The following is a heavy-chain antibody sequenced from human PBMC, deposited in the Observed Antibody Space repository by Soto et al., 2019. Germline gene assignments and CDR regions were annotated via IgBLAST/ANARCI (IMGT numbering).Heavy chain of an antibody. V-gene: IGHV1-3*01. CDR1: GYTFTSCA. CDR2: INAGNGNT. Sequence: QVQLVQSGAEVKKPGASVKVSCKASGYTFTSCAMHWVRQAPGQRLEWMGWINAGNGNTKYSQKFQGRVTITRDTSASTAYMELSSLRSEDTAVYYCARDGAIRAFDIWGQGTMVTVSS. J-gene: IGHJ3*02. CDR3: ARDGAIRAFDI. D-gene: IGHD2-15*01.